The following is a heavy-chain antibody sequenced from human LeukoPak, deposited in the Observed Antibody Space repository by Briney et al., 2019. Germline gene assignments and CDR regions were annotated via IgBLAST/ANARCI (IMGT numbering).Heavy chain of an antibody. J-gene: IGHJ4*02. D-gene: IGHD3-10*01. CDR3: AADRAGSYLRFVY. Sequence: SVKVSCKASGFTXTSSVVQWVRQARGQRLEWIGWIVVGSGNTNYAQKFQERVTITRDMSTSTAYMELSSLRFEDTAVYYCAADRAGSYLRFVYWGQGTPVTVSS. CDR1: GFTXTSSV. CDR2: IVVGSGNT. V-gene: IGHV1-58*01.